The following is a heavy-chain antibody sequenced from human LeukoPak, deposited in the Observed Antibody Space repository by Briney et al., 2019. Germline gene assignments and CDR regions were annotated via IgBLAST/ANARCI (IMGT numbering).Heavy chain of an antibody. D-gene: IGHD5-18*01. V-gene: IGHV5-51*01. J-gene: IGHJ4*02. Sequence: GESLKIFCNASGYSFTSYWIGWVRQMLGEGLEWMGIIDPSDSETRYTPSFQGQVTISVDKSLTTADLQWNSLKASDTAMYYCARQTAMGRSGDYWGQGTLVTVSS. CDR2: IDPSDSET. CDR1: GYSFTSYW. CDR3: ARQTAMGRSGDY.